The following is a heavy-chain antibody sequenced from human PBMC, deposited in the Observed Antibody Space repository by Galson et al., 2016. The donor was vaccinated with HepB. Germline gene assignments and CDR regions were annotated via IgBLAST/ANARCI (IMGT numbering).Heavy chain of an antibody. CDR1: GGSISSHSYQ. J-gene: IGHJ4*02. D-gene: IGHD2-8*01. V-gene: IGHV4-39*01. Sequence: SETLSLTCSVSGGSISSHSYQWGWIRQPPGKGLEWIGYIYYSGSTYYNPSLKSRLTISVDTSKNQFSLKLSSVTAADTAVYSCARLLGGYCTNGICYRGYFDYWGQGSLVTVSS. CDR3: ARLLGGYCTNGICYRGYFDY. CDR2: IYYSGST.